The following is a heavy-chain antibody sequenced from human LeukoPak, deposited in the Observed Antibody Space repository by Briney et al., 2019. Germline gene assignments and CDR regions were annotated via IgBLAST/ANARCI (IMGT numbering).Heavy chain of an antibody. Sequence: ASETLSLTCTVSGASISSYHWSWVRQPPGKGLEWVGYMYYSGSTNYDPSLKSRVTMSLDTSKNQFALKLRSVAAADTAIYYCARKDGDYWGQGTLVTVSS. CDR2: MYYSGST. V-gene: IGHV4-59*01. D-gene: IGHD5-24*01. CDR1: GASISSYH. J-gene: IGHJ4*02. CDR3: ARKDGDY.